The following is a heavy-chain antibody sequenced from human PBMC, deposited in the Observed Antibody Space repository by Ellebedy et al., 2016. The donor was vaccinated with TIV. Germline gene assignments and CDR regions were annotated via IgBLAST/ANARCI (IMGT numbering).Heavy chain of an antibody. Sequence: GESLKISCAASAFTFRSYWMTWVRQAPGKGLEWVANINQDGSEKFYVDSVKGRFTISRDNAKNLLYLQMNSLRAEDTAVYYCARDSSGHYRLNDYWGQGTLVTVSS. CDR2: INQDGSEK. V-gene: IGHV3-7*01. J-gene: IGHJ4*02. CDR3: ARDSSGHYRLNDY. CDR1: AFTFRSYW. D-gene: IGHD3-22*01.